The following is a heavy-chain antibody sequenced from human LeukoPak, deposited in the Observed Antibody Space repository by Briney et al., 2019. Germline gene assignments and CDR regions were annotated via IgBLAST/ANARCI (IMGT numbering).Heavy chain of an antibody. CDR1: GLSFRSYI. CDR3: ARGANYPDY. D-gene: IGHD3-10*01. Sequence: GGSLRLSCEASGLSFRSYIMNWVRRPPGKGLEWIVSINNDGDKRYYADSVKGRFIISRDNAKKSLSLQVNSLTADDTAVYFCARGANYPDYWGQGTLVTVSS. V-gene: IGHV3-21*04. CDR2: INNDGDKR. J-gene: IGHJ4*02.